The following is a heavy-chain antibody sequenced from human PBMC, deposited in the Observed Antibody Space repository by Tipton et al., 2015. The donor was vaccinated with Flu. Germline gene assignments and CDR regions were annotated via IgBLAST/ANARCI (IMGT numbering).Heavy chain of an antibody. Sequence: TLSLTCAVSGDSIRSDYFWGWIRQPPGKGLEWIGSIYHSGSTYYNPSLKSRVTISVDTSKNQFSLKLSSVTAADTAVYYCARHGREFFYGSGTDYWGQGTLVTVSS. CDR1: GDSIRSDYF. V-gene: IGHV4-38-2*01. D-gene: IGHD3-10*01. J-gene: IGHJ4*02. CDR2: IYHSGST. CDR3: ARHGREFFYGSGTDY.